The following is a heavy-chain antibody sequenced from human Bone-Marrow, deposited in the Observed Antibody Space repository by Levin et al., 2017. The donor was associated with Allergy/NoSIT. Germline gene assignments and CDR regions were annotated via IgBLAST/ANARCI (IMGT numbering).Heavy chain of an antibody. CDR3: ALAGYSSTLLPYYLDS. CDR1: GILFSSNG. CDR2: IYYDGSYK. D-gene: IGHD6-13*01. J-gene: IGHJ4*02. V-gene: IGHV3-33*08. Sequence: SCAASGILFSSNGMHWVRQAPGKGLEWVAVIYYDGSYKYYADSVKGRFTISRDNSKDTLYLQMNSLRAEDTAVYYCALAGYSSTLLPYYLDSWGLGTLVTVSS.